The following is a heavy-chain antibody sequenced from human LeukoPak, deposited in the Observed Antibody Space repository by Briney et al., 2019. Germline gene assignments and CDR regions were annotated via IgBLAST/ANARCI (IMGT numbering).Heavy chain of an antibody. Sequence: GGSLRLSCAASGFTFSSYWMHWVRQAPGKGLEWVAVIWYDGSNKYYADSVKGRFTISRDNSKNTLYLQMNSLRAEDTAVYYCARGRYSSSWHRTEIDYWGQGTLVTVSS. V-gene: IGHV3-33*08. CDR3: ARGRYSSSWHRTEIDY. J-gene: IGHJ4*02. D-gene: IGHD6-13*01. CDR2: IWYDGSNK. CDR1: GFTFSSYW.